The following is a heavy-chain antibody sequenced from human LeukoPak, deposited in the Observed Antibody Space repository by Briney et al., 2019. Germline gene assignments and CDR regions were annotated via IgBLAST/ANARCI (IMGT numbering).Heavy chain of an antibody. Sequence: GSLRLSCAASGFSFSNYGMNWVRQAPGKGLEWVSSINSNGVYIYYADSVKGRFTISRDNAKNSLSLQMNSLRAEDTAVYYCAGRDSSGYFFDPWGQGTLVTVSS. J-gene: IGHJ5*02. D-gene: IGHD3-22*01. CDR2: INSNGVYI. CDR1: GFSFSNYG. CDR3: AGRDSSGYFFDP. V-gene: IGHV3-21*01.